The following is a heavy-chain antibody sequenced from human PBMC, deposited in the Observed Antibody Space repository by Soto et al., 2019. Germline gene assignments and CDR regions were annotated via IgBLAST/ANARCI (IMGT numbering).Heavy chain of an antibody. V-gene: IGHV1-69*13. Sequence: SVKVSCKASGGTFSSYAISWVRQAPGQGLEWMGGIIPIFGTANYAQKFQGRVTITADESTSTAYMELSSLKASDTGIYYCARRRGQCSDGVCFSWWFDPWGQGTRVTVSS. J-gene: IGHJ5*02. CDR2: IIPIFGTA. D-gene: IGHD2-21*02. CDR1: GGTFSSYA. CDR3: ARRRGQCSDGVCFSWWFDP.